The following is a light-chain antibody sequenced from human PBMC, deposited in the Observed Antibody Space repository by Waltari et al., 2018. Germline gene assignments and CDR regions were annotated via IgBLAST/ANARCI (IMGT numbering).Light chain of an antibody. CDR1: SSDVGSYNL. J-gene: IGLJ2*01. V-gene: IGLV2-23*01. CDR2: EDT. CDR3: CSYAGSSPHVV. Sequence: QSALTQPASVSGSPGQSITISCTGTSSDVGSYNLVSWYHQHPGKVPKLMIYEDTKRPSGVSDRFSGSKSGNTASLTISGLQAEDEADYYCCSYAGSSPHVVFGGGTKLTVL.